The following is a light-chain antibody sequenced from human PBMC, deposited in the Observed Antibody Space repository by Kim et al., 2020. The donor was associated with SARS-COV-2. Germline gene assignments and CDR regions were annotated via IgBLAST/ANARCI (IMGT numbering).Light chain of an antibody. CDR3: QQYDNLPIT. CDR1: QDITNY. Sequence: DIQMTQSPSSLSASVGDRVTITCQASQDITNYLNWYQQKPGKAPKLLIYDASKLERGVPSRFSGSGSGTHFSLTITSLQPEDIATYHCQQYDNLPITFGQGTKLEI. J-gene: IGKJ2*01. CDR2: DAS. V-gene: IGKV1-33*01.